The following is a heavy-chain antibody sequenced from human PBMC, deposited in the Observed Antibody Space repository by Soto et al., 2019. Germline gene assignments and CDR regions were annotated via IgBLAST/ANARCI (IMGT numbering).Heavy chain of an antibody. CDR3: AKDPRFYGMDV. Sequence: QVRLQESGPGLVKPSETLSLTCTVSGAYVSSASYSWAWIRQPPGKGLEWIGCFYFTGSTKTNPSLQSRVSISVDESQNQMSLKLNSVTAADTAVYYCAKDPRFYGMDVWGQGTTVTVSS. CDR2: FYFTGST. V-gene: IGHV4-61*01. CDR1: GAYVSSASYS. J-gene: IGHJ6*02.